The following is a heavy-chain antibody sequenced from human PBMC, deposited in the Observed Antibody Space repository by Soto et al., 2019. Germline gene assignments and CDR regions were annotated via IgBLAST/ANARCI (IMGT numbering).Heavy chain of an antibody. CDR1: GFTFSSYG. Sequence: GGSLRLSCAASGFTFSSYGMHWVRQAPGKGLEWVAVIWYDGSNKYYADSVKGRFTISRDNSKNTLYLQMNSLRAEDTAVYYCARDAAGMAQGSRAYYYYYYMDVWGKGTTVTVSS. D-gene: IGHD6-13*01. V-gene: IGHV3-33*01. J-gene: IGHJ6*03. CDR2: IWYDGSNK. CDR3: ARDAAGMAQGSRAYYYYYYMDV.